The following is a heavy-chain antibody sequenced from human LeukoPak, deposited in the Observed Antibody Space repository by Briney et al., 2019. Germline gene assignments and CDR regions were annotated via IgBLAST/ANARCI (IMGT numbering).Heavy chain of an antibody. D-gene: IGHD5-24*01. CDR2: ISETSRKT. Sequence: GGSLRLSCAVSGFTLTNHGVSWVRQAPGKGLEWVSAISETSRKTYYADPVKGRFTISRDNSKNTLYLQMNDLRDEDTAVYYCVQEARRDGYKLAPVAEHWGQGTLVTVSS. J-gene: IGHJ1*01. CDR1: GFTLTNHG. V-gene: IGHV3-23*01. CDR3: VQEARRDGYKLAPVAEH.